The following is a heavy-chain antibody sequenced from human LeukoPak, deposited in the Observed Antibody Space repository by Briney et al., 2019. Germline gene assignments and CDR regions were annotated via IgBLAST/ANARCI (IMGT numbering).Heavy chain of an antibody. CDR1: GFTVSSSY. Sequence: GGSLRLSCTASGFTVSSSYMNWVRQAPGEGLEWVSIIFSVGSTYYADSAKGRFTISRDHSKNTLWLQMNSLRAEDTAIYYCAATAMSYYYMDVWGKGTTVTVSS. CDR2: IFSVGST. V-gene: IGHV3-53*01. D-gene: IGHD2-2*01. CDR3: AATAMSYYYMDV. J-gene: IGHJ6*03.